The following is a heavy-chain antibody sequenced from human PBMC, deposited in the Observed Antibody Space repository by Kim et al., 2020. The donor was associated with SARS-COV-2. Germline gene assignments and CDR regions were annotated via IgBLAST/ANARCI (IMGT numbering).Heavy chain of an antibody. V-gene: IGHV4-59*01. D-gene: IGHD1-26*01. Sequence: NYNPSLKSRVTISVDTSKSQFSLKLSSVTAADTAVYYCARDGGPSGSPDYWGQGTLVTVSS. CDR3: ARDGGPSGSPDY. J-gene: IGHJ4*02.